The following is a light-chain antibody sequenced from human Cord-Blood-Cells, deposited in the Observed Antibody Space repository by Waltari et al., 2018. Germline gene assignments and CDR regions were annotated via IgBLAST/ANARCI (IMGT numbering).Light chain of an antibody. CDR1: QSVSSN. Sequence: EIVMTQSPATLSVSPGERATLSCRASQSVSSNLAWYQQKPGQAPRLLIYGASTRATGIPARFSGSGSGTEFTLTISSLQSEDFVVYYCQQYNNLPFTFGPGTKVDIK. J-gene: IGKJ3*01. V-gene: IGKV3-15*01. CDR2: GAS. CDR3: QQYNNLPFT.